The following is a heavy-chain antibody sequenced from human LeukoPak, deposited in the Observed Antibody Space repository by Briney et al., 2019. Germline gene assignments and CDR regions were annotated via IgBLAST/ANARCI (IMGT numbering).Heavy chain of an antibody. J-gene: IGHJ3*02. CDR3: ARYRQSPSDAFDI. CDR2: IYHSGNT. CDR1: AYSISSGYY. D-gene: IGHD3-16*02. Sequence: SETLSLTCTVSAYSISSGYYWGWIRQPPGKGLEWIGSIYHSGNTYYNPSLKSRVTISVDMSKNQFSLKLSSVTAADTAVYYCARYRQSPSDAFDIWGQGTMVTVSS. V-gene: IGHV4-38-2*02.